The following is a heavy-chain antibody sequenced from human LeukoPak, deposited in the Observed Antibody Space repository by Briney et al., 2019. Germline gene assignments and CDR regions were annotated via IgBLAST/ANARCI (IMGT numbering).Heavy chain of an antibody. CDR1: GFTFSSYW. D-gene: IGHD2-21*02. CDR3: ARENRRVTSYYYGMDV. V-gene: IGHV3-74*01. Sequence: GGSLRLSCAASGFTFSSYWMHWVRQAPRKGLVWVSRINSDGSSTSYADSVKGRFTISRDNAKNTLYLQMNSLRAEDTAVYYCARENRRVTSYYYGMDVWGQGTTVTVSS. CDR2: INSDGSST. J-gene: IGHJ6*02.